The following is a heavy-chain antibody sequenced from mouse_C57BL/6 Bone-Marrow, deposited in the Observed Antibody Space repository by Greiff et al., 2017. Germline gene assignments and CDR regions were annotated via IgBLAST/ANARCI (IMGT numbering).Heavy chain of an antibody. D-gene: IGHD1-1*01. J-gene: IGHJ1*03. V-gene: IGHV2-9-1*01. Sequence: VKVVESGPGLVAPSQSLSITCTISWVRQPPGKGLEWLGVIWTGGGTNYNSALKSRLSISKDNSKSQVFLKMNSLQTDDTARYYCARIYYGSSWYFDVWGTGTTVTVSS. CDR2: IWTGGGT. CDR3: ARIYYGSSWYFDV.